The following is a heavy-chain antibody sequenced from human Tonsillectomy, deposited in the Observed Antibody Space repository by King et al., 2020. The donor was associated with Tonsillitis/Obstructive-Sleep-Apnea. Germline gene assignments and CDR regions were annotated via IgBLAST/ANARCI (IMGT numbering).Heavy chain of an antibody. CDR3: ARDYAILEVPAPKGLDF. J-gene: IGHJ4*02. CDR2: MSYDGSIK. V-gene: IGHV3-30*04. CDR1: GFTFNDYA. Sequence: VQLVESGGGVVQPGRSLRLSCAASGFTFNDYAFHWVRQAPGKGLEWVAAMSYDGSIKHYADSVKGRFTISRDNSKNTLYLQMNSLRAEDTAVYYCARDYAILEVPAPKGLDFWGQGTLVTVSS. D-gene: IGHD2-2*01.